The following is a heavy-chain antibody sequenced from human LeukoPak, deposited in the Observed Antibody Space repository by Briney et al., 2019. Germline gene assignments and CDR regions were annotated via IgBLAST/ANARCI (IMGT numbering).Heavy chain of an antibody. D-gene: IGHD6-19*01. J-gene: IGHJ4*02. V-gene: IGHV1-8*01. CDR2: MSHNSGNT. CDR3: ARSPAVAGTGNDY. Sequence: ASVKDSCKASGYTFTSYVINWVRQATGQGLEWMGWMSHNSGNTGYAQKSQGRVTRTSNTSITTAYTALSSLRSEDTAVYSCARSPAVAGTGNDYWGQGTLVTVSS. CDR1: GYTFTSYV.